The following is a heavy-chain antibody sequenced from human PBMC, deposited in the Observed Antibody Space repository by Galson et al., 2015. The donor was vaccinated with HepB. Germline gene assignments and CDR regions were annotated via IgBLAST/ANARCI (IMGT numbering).Heavy chain of an antibody. CDR1: GGSISSSSYY. V-gene: IGHV4-39*01. CDR3: ARHIVVVAATLSPNNWFDP. D-gene: IGHD2-15*01. J-gene: IGHJ5*02. CDR2: IYYSGST. Sequence: SETLSLTCTVSGGSISSSSYYWGWIRQPPGTGLEWIGSIYYSGSTYYNPSLKSRVTISVDTSKNQFSLKLSSVTAADTAVYYCARHIVVVAATLSPNNWFDPWGQGTLVTASS.